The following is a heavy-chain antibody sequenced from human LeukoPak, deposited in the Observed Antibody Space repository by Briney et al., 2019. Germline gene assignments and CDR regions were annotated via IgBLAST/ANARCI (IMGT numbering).Heavy chain of an antibody. J-gene: IGHJ4*02. CDR1: GYTFTGYY. Sequence: VASVKVSCKASGYTFTGYYMHWVRQAPGQGLEWMGWINPNSGGTNYAQKFQGWVTMTRDTSISTAYMELSRLRSDDTAVYYCARGDDYYDSSGYYLYYFDYWGQGTLVTVSS. V-gene: IGHV1-2*04. CDR2: INPNSGGT. CDR3: ARGDDYYDSSGYYLYYFDY. D-gene: IGHD3-22*01.